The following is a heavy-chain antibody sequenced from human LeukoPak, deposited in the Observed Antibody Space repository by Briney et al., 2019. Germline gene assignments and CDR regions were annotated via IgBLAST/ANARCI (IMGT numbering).Heavy chain of an antibody. Sequence: AETLSLTCTVSAGSISSSSHHWGWIRQSPGKGLEWIGSIYYGRTTYYNPSLNSRVTISVVTSKNQFSLQLNSVTAADTAVYYCVRHDGRGGATMGALDSWGQGSLVTVSS. CDR1: AGSISSSSHH. V-gene: IGHV4-39*01. CDR3: VRHDGRGGATMGALDS. J-gene: IGHJ4*02. D-gene: IGHD5-12*01. CDR2: IYYGRTT.